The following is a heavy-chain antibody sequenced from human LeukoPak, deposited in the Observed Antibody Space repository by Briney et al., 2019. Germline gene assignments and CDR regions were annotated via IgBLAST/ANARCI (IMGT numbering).Heavy chain of an antibody. CDR1: GFTFSSYA. CDR3: AKDGKGIAAAGTPY. D-gene: IGHD6-13*01. Sequence: GGSLRLTCAASGFTFSSYAVSWVRQAPGKGLEWVSAISGSGGSTYYAGSVKGRFTISRDNSKNTLYLQMNSLRAEDTAVYYCAKDGKGIAAAGTPYWGQGTLVTVSS. CDR2: ISGSGGST. J-gene: IGHJ4*02. V-gene: IGHV3-23*01.